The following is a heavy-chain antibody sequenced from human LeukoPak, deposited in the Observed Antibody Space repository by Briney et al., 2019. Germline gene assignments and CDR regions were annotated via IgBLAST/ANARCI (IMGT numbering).Heavy chain of an antibody. CDR3: ARGLGFYYYMDV. Sequence: RGSLRLSCAASGFTFSSYAMHWVRQAPGKGLEYVSAISSNGGSTYYANSVKGRFTISRDNSKNTLYLQMGSLRAEDMAVYYCARGLGFYYYMDVWGKGTTVTVSS. V-gene: IGHV3-64*01. CDR2: ISSNGGST. J-gene: IGHJ6*03. D-gene: IGHD6-19*01. CDR1: GFTFSSYA.